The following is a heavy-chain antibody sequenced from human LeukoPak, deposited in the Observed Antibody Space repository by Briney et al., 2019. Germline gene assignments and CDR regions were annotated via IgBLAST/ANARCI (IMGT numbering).Heavy chain of an antibody. Sequence: SSETLSLTCAVYGGSFSGYYWSWIRQPPGKGLEWIGEINHSGSTNYNPSLKSRVTISVDTSKNQFSLKLSSVTAADTAVYYCARVNRSPPPRKGYYYYYYMDVWGKGTTVTISS. CDR2: INHSGST. CDR3: ARVNRSPPPRKGYYYYYYMDV. D-gene: IGHD1-14*01. V-gene: IGHV4-34*01. CDR1: GGSFSGYY. J-gene: IGHJ6*03.